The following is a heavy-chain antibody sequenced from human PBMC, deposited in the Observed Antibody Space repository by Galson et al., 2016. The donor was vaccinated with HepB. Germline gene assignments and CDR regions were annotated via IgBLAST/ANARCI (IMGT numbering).Heavy chain of an antibody. CDR3: ARPRRWPQYYYGLDV. CDR2: ILYDGSHK. CDR1: GFTFSSYV. Sequence: SLRLSCAASGFTFSSYVMHWFRQAPGKGLEWVAIILYDGSHKHYRDSVKGRFTISRDNSKNTLYLQMNSLRREDTAVYYCARPRRWPQYYYGLDVWGQGTTVTVSS. D-gene: IGHD6-13*01. V-gene: IGHV3-30-3*01. J-gene: IGHJ6*02.